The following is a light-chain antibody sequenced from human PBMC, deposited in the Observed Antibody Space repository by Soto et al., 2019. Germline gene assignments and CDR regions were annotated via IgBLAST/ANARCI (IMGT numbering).Light chain of an antibody. Sequence: QLVLTQPPSASGTPGQRVTISCSGSSSNIGSNYVYWYQQLPGTAPKLLIYRNNQRPSGVPDRFSGSKSGTSVSLAISGLRSEDEADYYCAAWDDSLSGPTVFGGGTKLTVL. CDR1: SSNIGSNY. J-gene: IGLJ3*02. CDR2: RNN. CDR3: AAWDDSLSGPTV. V-gene: IGLV1-47*01.